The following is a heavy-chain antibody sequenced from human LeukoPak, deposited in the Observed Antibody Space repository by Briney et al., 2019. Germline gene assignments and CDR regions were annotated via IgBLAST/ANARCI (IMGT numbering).Heavy chain of an antibody. CDR3: ARDGYNSANGIDV. CDR2: ISGSGGST. J-gene: IGHJ3*01. Sequence: GRSLRLSCAASGFTFSSYAMSWVRQAPGKGLEWVSAISGSGGSTYYADSVKGRFTISRDNSKNTLYLQTNSLRAEDTAVYFCARDGYNSANGIDVWGQGTMVTVSS. D-gene: IGHD1-1*01. V-gene: IGHV3-23*01. CDR1: GFTFSSYA.